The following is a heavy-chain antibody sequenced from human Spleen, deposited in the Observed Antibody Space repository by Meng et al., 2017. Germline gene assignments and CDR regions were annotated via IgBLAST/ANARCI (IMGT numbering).Heavy chain of an antibody. J-gene: IGHJ5*02. D-gene: IGHD4-17*01. CDR1: GGSFSGYS. CDR3: ARLWTVTSYSADWFDP. CDR2: ISHSGST. Sequence: QGQLTTGGPGLFKPLETLSRNCDVYGGSFSGYSWSWIRQPPGKGLERIGEISHSGSTNYSPSLKNRVTISLDTSKNQFSLKLRSVTAADTAVYYCARLWTVTSYSADWFDPWGQGTLVTVSS. V-gene: IGHV4-34*02.